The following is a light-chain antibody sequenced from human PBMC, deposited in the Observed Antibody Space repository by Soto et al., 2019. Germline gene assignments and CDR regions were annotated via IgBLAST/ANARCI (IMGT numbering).Light chain of an antibody. CDR1: QSISIW. Sequence: DIQITHAPSRRSGSVADRVNLTLPASQSISIWLAWYQQKPGKAPKILIYKASSLESGVPSRFSGSGSGTEFTLTISSLQPDDFATYYCQQYSTYTPKTFGQGT. J-gene: IGKJ1*01. CDR3: QQYSTYTPKT. V-gene: IGKV1-5*03. CDR2: KAS.